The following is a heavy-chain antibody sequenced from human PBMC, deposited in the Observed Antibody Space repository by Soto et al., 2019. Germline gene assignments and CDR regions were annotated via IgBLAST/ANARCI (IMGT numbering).Heavy chain of an antibody. CDR2: ISYDGSNK. CDR3: ARDGRYLPPSDYSKSYGMDV. J-gene: IGHJ6*02. Sequence: GGSLRLSCAASGFTFSSYAMHWVRQAPGKGLEWVAVISYDGSNKYYADSVKGRFTISRDNSKNTLYLQMNSLRAEDTAVYYCARDGRYLPPSDYSKSYGMDVWGQGTTVTVSS. CDR1: GFTFSSYA. V-gene: IGHV3-30-3*01. D-gene: IGHD4-4*01.